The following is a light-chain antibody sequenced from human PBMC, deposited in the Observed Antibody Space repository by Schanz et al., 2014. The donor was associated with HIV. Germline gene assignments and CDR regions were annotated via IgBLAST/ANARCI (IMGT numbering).Light chain of an antibody. J-gene: IGKJ2*01. Sequence: DIVMTQSPATLSVSPGERATLSCRASQIISSDLAWYQQKPGQAPRLLMYDVSTRASGTPDRFSGSESGTDFTLTINRLEPEDFAVYYCQQYGSTPYTFGQGTKVEI. CDR2: DVS. V-gene: IGKV3-20*01. CDR3: QQYGSTPYT. CDR1: QIISSD.